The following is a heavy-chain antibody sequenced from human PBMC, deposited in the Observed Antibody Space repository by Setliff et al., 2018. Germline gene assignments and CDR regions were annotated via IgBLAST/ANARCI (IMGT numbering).Heavy chain of an antibody. CDR1: GGSISSYY. V-gene: IGHV4-4*07. J-gene: IGHJ6*03. D-gene: IGHD6-19*01. Sequence: SQTLSLTCTVSGGSISSYYWSWIRQPAGKGLEWIGHIYIGGSANYNPSLESRVTMSIDTSKNQFSLKLNSVTAADMAVYYCAREQWLDPPGYYYMDVWAKGTTVTVSS. CDR3: AREQWLDPPGYYYMDV. CDR2: IYIGGSA.